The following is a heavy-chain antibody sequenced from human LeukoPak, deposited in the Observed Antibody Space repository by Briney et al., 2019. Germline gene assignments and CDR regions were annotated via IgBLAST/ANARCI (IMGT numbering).Heavy chain of an antibody. CDR2: INPNSGGT. D-gene: IGHD6-13*01. V-gene: IGHV1-2*02. J-gene: IGHJ6*02. Sequence: GASVKVSCKASGYTFTGYYMHWVRQAPGQGLEWRGWINPNSGGTNYAQKFQGRVTMTRDTSISTAYMELSRLRSDDTAVYYCARDSWYSSSWYQGYYYYYGMDVWGQGTTVTVSS. CDR3: ARDSWYSSSWYQGYYYYYGMDV. CDR1: GYTFTGYY.